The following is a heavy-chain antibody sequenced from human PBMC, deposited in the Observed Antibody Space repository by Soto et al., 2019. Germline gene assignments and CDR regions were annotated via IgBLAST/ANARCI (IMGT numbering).Heavy chain of an antibody. CDR3: ALDFLYYDSSGYPSYGMDV. Sequence: GASVKVSCKASGYTFTGSGISWVRQAPGQGLEWMGWISTYNGDTNYAQTFQGRVTMTTDTSTSTAYMELRSLRSDDTAVYYCALDFLYYDSSGYPSYGMDVWGQGTTVTVSS. V-gene: IGHV1-18*01. CDR1: GYTFTGSG. D-gene: IGHD3-22*01. CDR2: ISTYNGDT. J-gene: IGHJ6*02.